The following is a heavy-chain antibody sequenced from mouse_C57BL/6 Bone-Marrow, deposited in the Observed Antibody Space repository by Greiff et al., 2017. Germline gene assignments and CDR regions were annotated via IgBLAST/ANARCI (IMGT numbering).Heavy chain of an antibody. CDR2: ISRGGSYT. V-gene: IGHV5-6*01. CDR1: GFTFSSYG. Sequence: EVHLVESGGDLVKPGGSLKLSCAASGFTFSSYGMSWVSQTPDKRLEWVATISRGGSYTYYPDSVKGRSTFSRDHANNTPYLQMSSLKSVDTAVYYCARHWVWYPCSFDYWGQGTTLTVSS. D-gene: IGHD2-10*02. J-gene: IGHJ2*01. CDR3: ARHWVWYPCSFDY.